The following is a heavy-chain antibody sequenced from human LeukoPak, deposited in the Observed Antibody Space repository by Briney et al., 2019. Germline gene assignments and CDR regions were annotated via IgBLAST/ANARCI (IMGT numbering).Heavy chain of an antibody. J-gene: IGHJ4*02. V-gene: IGHV2-70*04. CDR2: IDWDDDK. Sequence: ESGPALVKPTQTLTLTCTLSGFSLSTSGMRVSWIRQPPGKALEWLARIDWDDDKFYSTSLKTRLTISKDTSKNQVVLTMTNMDPVDTATYYCAWISEWPYFDYWGQGTLVTVSS. CDR3: AWISEWPYFDY. CDR1: GFSLSTSGMR. D-gene: IGHD3-3*01.